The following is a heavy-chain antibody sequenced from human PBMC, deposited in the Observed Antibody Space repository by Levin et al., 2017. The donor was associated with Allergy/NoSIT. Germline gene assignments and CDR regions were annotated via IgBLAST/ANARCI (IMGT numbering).Heavy chain of an antibody. D-gene: IGHD1-7*01. CDR2: ISNDGSHE. J-gene: IGHJ4*02. CDR3: AKNGHWNYVNDY. Sequence: PGGSLRLSCAASGFSFSTYGMHWVRQAPGKGLDWVAVISNDGSHEYYGDSVKGRFAISRDNSKNTLYLQMNSLRVEDTAVYYCAKNGHWNYVNDYWGQGTLVTVSS. V-gene: IGHV3-30*18. CDR1: GFSFSTYG.